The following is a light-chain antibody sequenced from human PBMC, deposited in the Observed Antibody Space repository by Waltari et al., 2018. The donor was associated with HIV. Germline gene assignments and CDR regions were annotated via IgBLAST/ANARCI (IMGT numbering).Light chain of an antibody. Sequence: DIHMTQSPSTLSAFVGDRVTITCRASQGISNGLAWYQQKPGKAPKLLIHKASVLENGVSSRFSGSRFGTDFTLIIDSLEPDDFATYYCQQYNSDPSFGQGTRLEMK. J-gene: IGKJ5*01. CDR3: QQYNSDPS. V-gene: IGKV1-5*03. CDR2: KAS. CDR1: QGISNG.